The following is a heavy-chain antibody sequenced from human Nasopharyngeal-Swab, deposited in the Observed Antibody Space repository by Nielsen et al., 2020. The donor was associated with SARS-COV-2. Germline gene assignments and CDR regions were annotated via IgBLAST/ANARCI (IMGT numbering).Heavy chain of an antibody. V-gene: IGHV3-30*18. Sequence: GESLKISCAASGFNFNNYGMHWVRQAPGKGLEWVALISYEGSIKHYADYVEGRFTISGDSSKNTLFLQMNSLRPEDTAVYFCAKRKEILWLGSQRHGMDVWGQGTTVTVSS. CDR2: ISYEGSIK. CDR1: GFNFNNYG. D-gene: IGHD3-10*01. J-gene: IGHJ6*02. CDR3: AKRKEILWLGSQRHGMDV.